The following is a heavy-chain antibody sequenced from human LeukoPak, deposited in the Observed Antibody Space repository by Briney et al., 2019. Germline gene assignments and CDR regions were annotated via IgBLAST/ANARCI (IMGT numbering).Heavy chain of an antibody. CDR1: GYTFTSYD. CDR3: ARIMGWYQPHPDY. D-gene: IGHD2-2*01. V-gene: IGHV1-8*02. J-gene: IGHJ4*02. CDR2: MNPNSGNT. Sequence: GASVKVSCKASGYTFTSYDINWVRQATGQGLEWMGWMNPNSGNTGYAQKFQGRVTMTRDTSISTAYMELSRLRSDDTAVYYCARIMGWYQPHPDYWGQGTLVTVSS.